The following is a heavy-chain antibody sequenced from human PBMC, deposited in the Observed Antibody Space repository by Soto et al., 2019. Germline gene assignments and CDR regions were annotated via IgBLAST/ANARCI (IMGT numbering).Heavy chain of an antibody. CDR3: ARDDSSGLLYFDY. D-gene: IGHD6-19*01. Sequence: PSETLSLTCTVSGGSISSSSYYWGWIRQPPGKGLEWIGSIYYSGSTYYNPSLKGRFTISRDNAKNSLYLQMNSLRAEDTAVYYCARDDSSGLLYFDYWGQGTLVTVSS. J-gene: IGHJ4*02. CDR1: GGSISSSSYY. CDR2: IYYSGST. V-gene: IGHV4-39*02.